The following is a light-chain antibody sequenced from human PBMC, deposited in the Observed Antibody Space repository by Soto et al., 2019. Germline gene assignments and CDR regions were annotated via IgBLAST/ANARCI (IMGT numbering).Light chain of an antibody. CDR1: QGIDNY. Sequence: DIQMTQSPSSLSASVGARVTITCRASQGIDNYLAWYQQKPGKAPKLLIYAASTLEAGVPSRFSGSGSGTDFTLTISSLQPEDVATYYCHKYNSALLTFGQGTRLEIK. V-gene: IGKV1-27*01. J-gene: IGKJ5*01. CDR2: AAS. CDR3: HKYNSALLT.